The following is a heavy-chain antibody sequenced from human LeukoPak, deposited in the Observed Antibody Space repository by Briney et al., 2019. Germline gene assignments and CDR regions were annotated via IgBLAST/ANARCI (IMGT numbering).Heavy chain of an antibody. D-gene: IGHD6-13*01. CDR3: AKIAAAGTDY. Sequence: GGSLRLSCAASGFTFSSYAMIWVRQAPGRALEWVSAISCCGGSTYYAHSVKGRFTISRDNSKNTLYLQMNSVRAEDTAVYYCAKIAAAGTDYWGQGTLVTVSS. J-gene: IGHJ4*02. V-gene: IGHV3-23*01. CDR2: ISCCGGST. CDR1: GFTFSSYA.